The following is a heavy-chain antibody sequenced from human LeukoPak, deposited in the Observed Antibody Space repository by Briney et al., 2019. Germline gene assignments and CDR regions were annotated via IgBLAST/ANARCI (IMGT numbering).Heavy chain of an antibody. CDR1: GYTFTSYY. V-gene: IGHV1-46*01. CDR2: INPSGGST. D-gene: IGHD3-9*01. CDR3: ARCGNYYEILTGYYRSLDYYYGMDV. J-gene: IGHJ6*02. Sequence: ASVKVPCKASGYTFTSYYMHWVRQAPGQGLEWMGIINPSGGSTSYAQKFQGRVTMTRDTSTSRVYMELSSLRSEDKVVYYCARCGNYYEILTGYYRSLDYYYGMDVWGQGTTVTVSS.